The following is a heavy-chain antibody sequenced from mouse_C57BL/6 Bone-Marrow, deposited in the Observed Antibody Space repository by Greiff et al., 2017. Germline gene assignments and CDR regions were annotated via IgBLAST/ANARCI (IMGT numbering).Heavy chain of an antibody. J-gene: IGHJ1*03. CDR2: IYPSDSYT. V-gene: IGHV1-69*01. CDR1: GYTFTSYW. CDR3: ARRDRYFDV. Sequence: QVQLKQPGAELVMPGASVKLSCKASGYTFTSYWMPWVKQRPGQGLEWIGEIYPSDSYTNYNQKFKGKSTLTVDKSSSTAYMQLSSLTSEDSAVYYCARRDRYFDVWGTGTTVTVSS.